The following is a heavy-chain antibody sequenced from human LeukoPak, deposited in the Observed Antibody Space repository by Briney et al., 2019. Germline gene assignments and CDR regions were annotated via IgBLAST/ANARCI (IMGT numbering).Heavy chain of an antibody. D-gene: IGHD3-22*01. CDR2: SHYSGST. V-gene: IGHV4-59*01. CDR3: ARAPRGESDAASGFYGVDV. J-gene: IGHJ6*02. CDR1: GGSISTYY. Sequence: SETLSLTCTVSGGSISTYYWTWMRLPPGTGLERIGFSHYSGSTNYHPSLKSRVTISVDTSKNQFSLKLNSVTAADTAVYFCARAPRGESDAASGFYGVDVWGQGTTVTVSS.